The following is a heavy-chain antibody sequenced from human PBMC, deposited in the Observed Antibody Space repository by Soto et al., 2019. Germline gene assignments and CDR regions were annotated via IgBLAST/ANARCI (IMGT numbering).Heavy chain of an antibody. J-gene: IGHJ3*02. CDR1: GYTFTCYY. CDR3: ARAYRVSGGNDAFDI. CDR2: INPNSGGT. V-gene: IGHV1-2*04. Sequence: ASVKVSCKASGYTFTCYYMNWVRQAPGQGLEWMGWINPNSGGTNYAQKFQGWVTMTRDTSISTAYMELSRLRSDDTAVYYCARAYRVSGGNDAFDIWGQGTMVTVSS. D-gene: IGHD5-12*01.